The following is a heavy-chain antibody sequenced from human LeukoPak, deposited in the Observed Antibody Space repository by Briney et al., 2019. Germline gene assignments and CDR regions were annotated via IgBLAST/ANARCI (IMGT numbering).Heavy chain of an antibody. D-gene: IGHD6-13*01. CDR1: GYTFTSYG. Sequence: ASVKVSCKASGYTFTSYGISWVRQAPGQGLEWMGWISAYNGNTNYAQKLQGRVTMTTDTSTSTAYMELRSLRSDDTAVYYCAREYSSGWYKRGSGSFDYWGQGTLVTVSS. V-gene: IGHV1-18*01. J-gene: IGHJ4*02. CDR3: AREYSSGWYKRGSGSFDY. CDR2: ISAYNGNT.